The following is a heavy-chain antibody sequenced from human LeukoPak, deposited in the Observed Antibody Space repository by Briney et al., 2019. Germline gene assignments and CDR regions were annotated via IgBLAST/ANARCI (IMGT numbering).Heavy chain of an antibody. D-gene: IGHD5-18*01. J-gene: IGHJ6*03. CDR3: AREGYGPDYYMDV. CDR1: GFTFSSYW. V-gene: IGHV3-74*01. Sequence: GGSLRLSCAASGFTFSSYWMHWVRQAPGKGLVWVSRINTDGSSTSYADSVKGRFTISRDNAKNTLYLHMSNLRAEDTAVYYCAREGYGPDYYMDVWGKGTTVTISS. CDR2: INTDGSST.